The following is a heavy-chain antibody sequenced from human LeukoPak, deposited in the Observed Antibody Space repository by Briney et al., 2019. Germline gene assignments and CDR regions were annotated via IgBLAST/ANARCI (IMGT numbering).Heavy chain of an antibody. V-gene: IGHV4-34*01. CDR2: INHSGSI. CDR1: GGSFRGYY. CDR3: ASVVVAATQSLDY. J-gene: IGHJ4*02. D-gene: IGHD2-15*01. Sequence: SETLSLTCVVYGGSFRGYYWSWIRQPPGKGLEWIGEINHSGSINYNPSLKSRVTISVDTSKNQFSLKLSSVTAADTAVYYCASVVVAATQSLDYWGQGTLVTVSS.